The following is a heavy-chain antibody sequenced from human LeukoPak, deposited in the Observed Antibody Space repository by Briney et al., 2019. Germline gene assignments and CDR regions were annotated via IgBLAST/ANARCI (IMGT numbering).Heavy chain of an antibody. D-gene: IGHD6-19*01. V-gene: IGHV1-2*02. J-gene: IGHJ4*02. CDR3: ARDLGSSGWLYYFDY. Sequence: SVKLSCNASGYTFTGYYMHWVRQAPGQGLEWMGWINPNSGGTNYAQKFQGRVTMTRDTSISTAYMELSRLRSDDTAVYYCARDLGSSGWLYYFDYWGQGTLVTVSS. CDR2: INPNSGGT. CDR1: GYTFTGYY.